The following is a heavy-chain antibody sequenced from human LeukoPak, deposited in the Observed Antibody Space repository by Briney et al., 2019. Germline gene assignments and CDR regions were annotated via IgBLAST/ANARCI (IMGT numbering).Heavy chain of an antibody. CDR3: ARVGTDLYSSTFDY. J-gene: IGHJ4*02. CDR1: GFTFSTYW. Sequence: GGSLRLSCAASGFTFSTYWMHWVRQAPGKGLVWVSRINSDGSSTTYADSVKGRFTISRDNAKNSLYLQMNSLRAEDTAVYYCARVGTDLYSSTFDYWGLGTLVTVSS. D-gene: IGHD6-13*01. CDR2: INSDGSST. V-gene: IGHV3-74*01.